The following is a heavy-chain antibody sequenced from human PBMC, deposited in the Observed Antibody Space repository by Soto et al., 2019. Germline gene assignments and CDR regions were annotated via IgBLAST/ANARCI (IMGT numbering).Heavy chain of an antibody. CDR2: ISAYNGNT. J-gene: IGHJ4*02. CDR3: ARDSWGECSSTSCYTPRFDY. CDR1: GYTFTSYG. Sequence: ASVKVSCKASGYTFTSYGIGWVRQAPGQGLEWMGWISAYNGNTNYAQKLQGRVTMTTDTSTSTAYMELRSLRSDDTAVYYCARDSWGECSSTSCYTPRFDYWGQGTLVTVSS. D-gene: IGHD2-2*02. V-gene: IGHV1-18*01.